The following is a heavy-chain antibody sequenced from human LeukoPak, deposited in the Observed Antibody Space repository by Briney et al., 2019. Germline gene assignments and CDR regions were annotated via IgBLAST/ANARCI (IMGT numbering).Heavy chain of an antibody. D-gene: IGHD5-12*01. V-gene: IGHV3-23*01. CDR3: VKGGWLDY. J-gene: IGHJ4*02. Sequence: GASLRLSCAASGFSFTTFEMSWVRQAPGKGLEWVSMINDNGDRTYYADSVKGRFTISRDNSKNTLYLQMNNLRAEDTAIYFCVKGGWLDYWGQGTLVTVSS. CDR1: GFSFTTFE. CDR2: INDNGDRT.